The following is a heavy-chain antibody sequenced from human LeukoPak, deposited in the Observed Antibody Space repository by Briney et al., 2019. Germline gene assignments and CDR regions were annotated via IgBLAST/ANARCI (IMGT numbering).Heavy chain of an antibody. D-gene: IGHD4-17*01. CDR3: ARAYADSGDYEAY. J-gene: IGHJ4*02. V-gene: IGHV3-23*01. CDR2: IGGSGSRR. CDR1: GFTFSSYA. Sequence: AGGSLRLSCAASGFTFSSYAMSWVRQAPGKGLEWVSAIGGSGSRRYHADSVKGRFTISRDNSRNTLYLQMNSLRAEDMAVYYCARAYADSGDYEAYWGQGTLVTVSS.